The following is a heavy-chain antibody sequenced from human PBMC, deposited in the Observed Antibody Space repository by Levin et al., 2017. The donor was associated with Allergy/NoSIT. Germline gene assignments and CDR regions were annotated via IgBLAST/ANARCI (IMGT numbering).Heavy chain of an antibody. D-gene: IGHD3-16*02. V-gene: IGHV3-23*01. CDR1: GFAFSSYA. Sequence: GGSLRLSCAASGFAFSSYAMTWVRQAPGKGLEWVSAISGSGGSTYYVDSVKGRFTISRDNSKNTLYLQMNSLRVEDTAVYYCAKDTYDYVWGSNRYTHDFDYWGQGTLVTVSS. CDR2: ISGSGGST. J-gene: IGHJ4*02. CDR3: AKDTYDYVWGSNRYTHDFDY.